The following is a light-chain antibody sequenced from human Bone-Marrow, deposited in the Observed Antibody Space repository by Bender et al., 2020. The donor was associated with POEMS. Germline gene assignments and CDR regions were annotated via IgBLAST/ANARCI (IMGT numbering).Light chain of an antibody. V-gene: IGLV2-14*03. Sequence: QSALTQPASVSGSPGQSVTISCTGTSSDVGGYNYVSWYQHHPGKAPRLMIYAVYNRPSGVSDRFSGSKSGNTASLTISGLQAEDEADYYCCSYTGGSTFAVFGGGTKLTVL. J-gene: IGLJ2*01. CDR2: AVY. CDR1: SSDVGGYNY. CDR3: CSYTGGSTFAV.